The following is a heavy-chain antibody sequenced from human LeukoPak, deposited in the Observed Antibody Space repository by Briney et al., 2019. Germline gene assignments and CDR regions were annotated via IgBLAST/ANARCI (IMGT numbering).Heavy chain of an antibody. Sequence: PGVSLRRSCAASGFTFSRCEMNWVSQAPGKGLEWVSYISSSGSTIYYADSVKGRFTISRDNAKNSLYLQMNSLRAEDTAVYYCARALWFGETFPAYWGQGTLVTVSS. D-gene: IGHD3-10*01. J-gene: IGHJ4*02. CDR1: GFTFSRCE. CDR3: ARALWFGETFPAY. CDR2: ISSSGSTI. V-gene: IGHV3-48*03.